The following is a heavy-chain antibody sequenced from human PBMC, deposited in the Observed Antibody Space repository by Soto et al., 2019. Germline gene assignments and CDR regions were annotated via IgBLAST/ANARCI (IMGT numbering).Heavy chain of an antibody. CDR2: ISYDGSNK. Sequence: GSLRLSCAASGFTFSSYGMHWVRQAPGKGLEWVAVISYDGSNKYYADSVKGRFTISRDNSKNTRYLQMNSLRAEDTAVYYCANSFSSLGAPAPYYYGMDVWGQGTTVTVSS. J-gene: IGHJ6*02. V-gene: IGHV3-30*18. CDR3: ANSFSSLGAPAPYYYGMDV. CDR1: GFTFSSYG. D-gene: IGHD1-26*01.